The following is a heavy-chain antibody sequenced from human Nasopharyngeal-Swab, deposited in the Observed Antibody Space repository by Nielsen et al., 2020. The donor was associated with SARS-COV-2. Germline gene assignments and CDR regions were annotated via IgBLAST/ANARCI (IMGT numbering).Heavy chain of an antibody. Sequence: SETLSLTCSVSGGSIRRSDYYWGWVRQSPGKGLEWIGNVFYSGSSFYNPSLGSRLTISVDKSKHEFSLKLTSVTAADTAVYFCAKGDTSMSAVRTFDIWGQGTGVTVSS. J-gene: IGHJ3*02. D-gene: IGHD2-8*01. V-gene: IGHV4-61*05. CDR1: GGSIRRSDYY. CDR2: VFYSGSS. CDR3: AKGDTSMSAVRTFDI.